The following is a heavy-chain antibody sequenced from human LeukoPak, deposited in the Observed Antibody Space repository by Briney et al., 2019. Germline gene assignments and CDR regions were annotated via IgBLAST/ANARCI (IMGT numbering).Heavy chain of an antibody. CDR3: ARGAVLRYFDWLPVGNWFDP. CDR1: GGSISSTRYY. J-gene: IGHJ5*02. CDR2: IYHSGST. V-gene: IGHV4-39*07. D-gene: IGHD3-9*01. Sequence: SETLSLTCTVSGGSISSTRYYWGWIRQPPGKGLEWIGSIYHSGSTNYNPSLKSRVTISVDTSKNQFSLKLSSVTAADTAVYYCARGAVLRYFDWLPVGNWFDPWGQGTLVTVSS.